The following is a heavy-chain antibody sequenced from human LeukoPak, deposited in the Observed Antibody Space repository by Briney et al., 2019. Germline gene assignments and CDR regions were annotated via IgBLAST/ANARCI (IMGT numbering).Heavy chain of an antibody. J-gene: IGHJ5*02. Sequence: GASVKVSCKASGYTFTGYYMHWVRQTPGQGLEWMGWINPNSGGTNYAQKFQGRVTMTRDTSISTAYMELSRLRSDDTAVYYCARDLVGSGWYREGWFDPWGQGTLVTVSS. D-gene: IGHD6-19*01. V-gene: IGHV1-2*02. CDR3: ARDLVGSGWYREGWFDP. CDR1: GYTFTGYY. CDR2: INPNSGGT.